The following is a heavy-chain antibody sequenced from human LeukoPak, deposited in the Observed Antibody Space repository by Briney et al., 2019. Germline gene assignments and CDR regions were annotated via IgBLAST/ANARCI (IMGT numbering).Heavy chain of an antibody. J-gene: IGHJ4*02. V-gene: IGHV4-34*01. CDR2: INHSGST. Sequence: PSETLSLTCAVYGGSFSGYCWSWIRQPPGKGLEWIGEINHSGSTNYNASLKSRVTISVDTSKNQCSLKLSSVTAADTAVYYCARQSISGSSLSYFDYWGQGTLVNVSS. CDR1: GGSFSGYC. CDR3: ARQSISGSSLSYFDY. D-gene: IGHD3-22*01.